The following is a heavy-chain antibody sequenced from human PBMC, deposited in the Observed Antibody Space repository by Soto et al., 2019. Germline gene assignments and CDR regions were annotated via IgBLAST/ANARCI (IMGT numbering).Heavy chain of an antibody. CDR2: ISSRGDDT. J-gene: IGHJ4*02. CDR3: AKGGHLSHFDY. CDR1: GLTFANYA. Sequence: EVQLLESGGGLAQPGGSLRLSCAASGLTFANYAMTWVRQAPGRGLEWVATISSRGDDTFYADSVKGRFTLSRDNSKNTHWLQMNSLRAEDTAVFYWAKGGHLSHFDYWGQGALVTVSS. V-gene: IGHV3-23*01. D-gene: IGHD2-15*01.